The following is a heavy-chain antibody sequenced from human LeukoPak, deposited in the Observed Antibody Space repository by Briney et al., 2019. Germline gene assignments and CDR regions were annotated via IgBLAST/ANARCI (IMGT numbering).Heavy chain of an antibody. CDR3: AREDSRTYEILTGRGDVLDI. CDR1: GGSISSISYY. D-gene: IGHD3-9*01. J-gene: IGHJ3*02. CDR2: IYYSGST. V-gene: IGHV4-61*05. Sequence: SETLSLTCTVSGGSISSISYYWGWIRQPPGKALEWIGYIYYSGSTNYNPSLKSRATISVDASKNQFSLKLSSVTAADTAVYYCAREDSRTYEILTGRGDVLDIWGQGTVVTVSS.